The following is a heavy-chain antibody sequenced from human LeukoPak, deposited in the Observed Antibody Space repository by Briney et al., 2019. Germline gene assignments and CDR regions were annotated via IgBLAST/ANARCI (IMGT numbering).Heavy chain of an antibody. J-gene: IGHJ4*02. CDR1: GYTFTSYY. D-gene: IGHD3-9*01. Sequence: GASVKVSCKASGYTFTSYYMHWVRQAPGQGLEWMGIINPSGGSTSYAQKFQGRVTMTRDMSTSTVYMELSSMRSEDTAVYYCVRDRNYDILTGYYDYWGQGTLVTVSS. V-gene: IGHV1-46*01. CDR2: INPSGGST. CDR3: VRDRNYDILTGYYDY.